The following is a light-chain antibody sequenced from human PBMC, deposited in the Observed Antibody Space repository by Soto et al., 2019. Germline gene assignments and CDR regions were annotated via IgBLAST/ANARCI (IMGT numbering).Light chain of an antibody. Sequence: QSALTQPPSASGSPGQSVTISCTGTSSDVGDYNYVSWYQQHPGKAPKLMIYEVSKRPSGVPDRFSGSKSGNTASLTVSGLQAEDEADYYCSSYAGSNNFVFGGGTKVTVI. V-gene: IGLV2-8*01. J-gene: IGLJ2*01. CDR1: SSDVGDYNY. CDR2: EVS. CDR3: SSYAGSNNFV.